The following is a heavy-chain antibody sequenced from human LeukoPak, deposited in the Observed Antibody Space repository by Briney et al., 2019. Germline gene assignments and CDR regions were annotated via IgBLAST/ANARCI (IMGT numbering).Heavy chain of an antibody. D-gene: IGHD4-23*01. CDR3: AAQGGLVTNY. V-gene: IGHV4-59*01. Sequence: SETLSLTCTVSGGSISSYYWRWIRQPPGKGLEWIGYIYYSGSTNYNPSLKSRVTISVDTSKNQFSLKLSSVTAADTAVYYCAAQGGLVTNYWGQGTLVTVSS. CDR2: IYYSGST. J-gene: IGHJ4*02. CDR1: GGSISSYY.